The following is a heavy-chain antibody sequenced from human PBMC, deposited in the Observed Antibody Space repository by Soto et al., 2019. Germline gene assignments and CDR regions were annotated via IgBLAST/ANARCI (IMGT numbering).Heavy chain of an antibody. V-gene: IGHV3-9*01. Sequence: EVQLVESGGGLVQPGRSLRLSCAASGFTFDDYAMHWVRQAPGKGLEWVSGISWNSGSIGYADSVKGRFTISRDNAKNSLNKQRTRGGEEDRALYSCAKASTVGGGGGMAVGDQGTTVTVSS. D-gene: IGHD3-16*01. J-gene: IGHJ6*02. CDR1: GFTFDDYA. CDR3: AKASTVGGGGGMAV. CDR2: ISWNSGSI.